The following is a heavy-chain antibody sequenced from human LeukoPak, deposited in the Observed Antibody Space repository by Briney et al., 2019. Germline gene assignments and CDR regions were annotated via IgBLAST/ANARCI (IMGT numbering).Heavy chain of an antibody. CDR1: GGSISSYY. CDR2: IYYSGST. CDR3: ARERGAYCSGGSCYSDGTIDY. Sequence: SETLSLTCTVSGGSISSYYWSWIRQPPGKGLEWIGYIYYSGSTNYNPSLKSRVSISVDTSKNQFSLKLSSVTAADTAVYYCARERGAYCSGGSCYSDGTIDYWGQGTLVTVSS. D-gene: IGHD2-15*01. V-gene: IGHV4-59*01. J-gene: IGHJ4*02.